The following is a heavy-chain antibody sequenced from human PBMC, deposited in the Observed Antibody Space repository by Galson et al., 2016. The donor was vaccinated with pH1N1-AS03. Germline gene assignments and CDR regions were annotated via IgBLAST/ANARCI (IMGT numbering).Heavy chain of an antibody. V-gene: IGHV1-3*04. D-gene: IGHD1-1*01. CDR3: AWSDSFDI. J-gene: IGHJ3*02. CDR1: GYTFTRNS. Sequence: SVKVSCKASGYTFTRNSVHWLRQAPGQRLEWLGWISTDYGKTAYSQKFQGRVTITKDTSASTAYMELISLQSEDTAVYYCAWSDSFDIWGQGTMVTVSS. CDR2: ISTDYGKT.